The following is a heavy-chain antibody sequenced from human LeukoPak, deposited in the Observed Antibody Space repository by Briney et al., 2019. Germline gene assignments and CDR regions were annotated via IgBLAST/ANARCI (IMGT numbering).Heavy chain of an antibody. V-gene: IGHV1-18*01. D-gene: IGHD3-22*01. Sequence: GASVKVSCKASGYTFTSYGISWVRQAPGQGLEWMGWISAYNGNTNYAQKLQGRVTMTTDTSTSTAYMELRGLRSDDTAVYYCARVQDTYYYDSSGYYPLDYWGQGTLVTVSS. CDR3: ARVQDTYYYDSSGYYPLDY. CDR2: ISAYNGNT. CDR1: GYTFTSYG. J-gene: IGHJ4*02.